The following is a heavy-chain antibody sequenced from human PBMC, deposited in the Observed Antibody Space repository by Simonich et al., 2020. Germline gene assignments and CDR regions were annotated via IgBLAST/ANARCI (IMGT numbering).Heavy chain of an antibody. CDR1: GFTVSSNY. V-gene: IGHV3-53*01. D-gene: IGHD1-1*01. Sequence: EVQLVESGGGLIQPGGSLRLSCAASGFTVSSNYMSWVRQAPGKGLGWVSDIYSGGSTYYADSVKGRFTIARDNSKNTLYLQINSLRAEDTAVYYCARWTATGYYFDYWGQGTLVTVSS. J-gene: IGHJ4*02. CDR3: ARWTATGYYFDY. CDR2: IYSGGST.